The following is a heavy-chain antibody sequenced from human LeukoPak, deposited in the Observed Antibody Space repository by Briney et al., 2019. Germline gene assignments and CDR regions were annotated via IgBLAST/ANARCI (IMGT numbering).Heavy chain of an antibody. CDR3: ARIDAFDI. Sequence: GESLKISCAASGFTFSNYNMNWVRQAPGKGLEWVSYISSRSSYTYYADSVKGRFTISRDNAKNSLYLQMNSLRAEDTAVYYCARIDAFDIWGQGTMVTVSS. CDR2: ISSRSSYT. CDR1: GFTFSNYN. V-gene: IGHV3-21*06. J-gene: IGHJ3*02.